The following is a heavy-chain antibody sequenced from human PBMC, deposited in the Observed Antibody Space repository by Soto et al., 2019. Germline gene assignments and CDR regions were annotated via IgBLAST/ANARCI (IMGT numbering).Heavy chain of an antibody. Sequence: QVQLQESGPGLVKPSQTLSLTCTVSGGSISSGGYYWSWIRQHPGKGLEWIGYIYYSGSTYYKPSIKSQGTIAVDTSKNQFSLKLSSVTAADTAVYYCARGRFSIVGADAFDIGGQGTMVTVSS. CDR2: IYYSGST. J-gene: IGHJ3*02. CDR1: GGSISSGGYY. CDR3: ARGRFSIVGADAFDI. V-gene: IGHV4-31*01. D-gene: IGHD1-26*01.